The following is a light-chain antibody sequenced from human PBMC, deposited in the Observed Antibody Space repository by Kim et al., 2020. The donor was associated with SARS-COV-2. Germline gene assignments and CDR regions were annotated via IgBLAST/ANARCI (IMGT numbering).Light chain of an antibody. V-gene: IGKV3-15*01. CDR2: GIS. CDR3: QRYNNRPWT. J-gene: IGKJ1*01. Sequence: VSPGGSATLACRASQSVGVYLAWYQHRPGQAPRLLIYGISTRATGIPDRFSGSGSGTEFTLTISSLQSEDSAVYYCQRYNNRPWTFGQGTKVDIK. CDR1: QSVGVY.